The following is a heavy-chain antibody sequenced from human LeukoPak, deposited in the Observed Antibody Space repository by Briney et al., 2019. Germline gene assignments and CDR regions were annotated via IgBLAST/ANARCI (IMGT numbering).Heavy chain of an antibody. V-gene: IGHV1-69*04. CDR1: GGTFSSYA. D-gene: IGHD5-12*01. CDR2: IIPILGIA. CDR3: ASRRGEATNYYFDY. Sequence: SVKVSCKASGGTFSSYAISWVRQAPGQGLEWMGRIIPILGIANYAQKFQGRVTITADKSTSTAYMELSSLRSEDTAVYYCASRRGEATNYYFDYWGQGTLVTVSS. J-gene: IGHJ4*02.